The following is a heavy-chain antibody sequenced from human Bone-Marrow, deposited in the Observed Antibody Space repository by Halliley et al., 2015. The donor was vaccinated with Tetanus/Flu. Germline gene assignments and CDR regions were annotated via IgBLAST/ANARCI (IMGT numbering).Heavy chain of an antibody. V-gene: IGHV4-30-4*01. CDR1: GDSISGGGSY. CDR3: ARSMTTVTPRFDY. Sequence: TLSLTCAVSGDSISGGGSYWSWIRQPPGKGLEWVGFIHYTGSSYYNPSLKSRATISVDTSRDQLSLRMRSVTAADTAVYYCARSMTTVTPRFDYWGQGTLVTVSS. D-gene: IGHD4-17*01. CDR2: IHYTGSS. J-gene: IGHJ4*02.